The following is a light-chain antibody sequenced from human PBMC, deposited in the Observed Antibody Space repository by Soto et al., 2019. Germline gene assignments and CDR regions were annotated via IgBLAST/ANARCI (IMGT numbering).Light chain of an antibody. CDR3: QSYDSSLNVYV. Sequence: QSVLTRPPSVSGAPGQRVTISCTGSSSNIGAGYDVHWYQQLPGTAPKLLIYDNSNRPSGVPDRFSGSKSGTSASLAITGLQVADEADYYCQSYDSSLNVYVFGTGTKVTVL. V-gene: IGLV1-40*01. CDR1: SSNIGAGYD. CDR2: DNS. J-gene: IGLJ1*01.